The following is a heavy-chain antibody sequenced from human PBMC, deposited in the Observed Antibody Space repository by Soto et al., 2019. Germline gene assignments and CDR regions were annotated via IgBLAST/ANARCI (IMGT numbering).Heavy chain of an antibody. V-gene: IGHV1-69*01. CDR2: ITPIFGTA. CDR1: GGTFSSYA. D-gene: IGHD2-15*01. Sequence: QVQLVQSGAEVKKPGSSVKVSCKASGGTFSSYAISWVRQAPGQGLEWMGGITPIFGTANYAQQFQGRVTITADESTRTGYMELGSLISEDTAVYYCEGVPSGACCRLCCLDFWGQGTLVTVSS. CDR3: EGVPSGACCRLCCLDF. J-gene: IGHJ4*02.